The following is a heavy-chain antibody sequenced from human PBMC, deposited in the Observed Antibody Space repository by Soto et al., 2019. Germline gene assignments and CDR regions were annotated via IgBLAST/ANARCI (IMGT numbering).Heavy chain of an antibody. CDR2: VSHDGRNT. J-gene: IGHJ4*02. CDR1: GFTFSDYA. CDR3: AKGGRQWLVTSDFNY. D-gene: IGHD6-19*01. Sequence: VQLVESGGGVVQPGRSLRLSCAASGFTFSDYAMHWVRQAPGKGLEWVAVVSHDGRNTHYADSVKARFTISRDSSENTVSLEMTSLRAEDTAVYYCAKGGRQWLVTSDFNYWGQGALITVSS. V-gene: IGHV3-30*18.